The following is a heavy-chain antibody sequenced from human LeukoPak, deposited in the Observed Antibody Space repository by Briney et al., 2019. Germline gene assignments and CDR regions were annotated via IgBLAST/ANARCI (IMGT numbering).Heavy chain of an antibody. V-gene: IGHV3-7*01. CDR1: GFTFSDYW. CDR3: ARDDLNY. Sequence: SGGSLRLSCAASGFTFSDYWMSWVRQAPGKGLKWVATIKPGGSEKFYVDSVKGRFTISRDNAENSLSLQMNGLRAEDTAMYFCARDDLNYWGQGTLVTVSS. J-gene: IGHJ4*02. CDR2: IKPGGSEK.